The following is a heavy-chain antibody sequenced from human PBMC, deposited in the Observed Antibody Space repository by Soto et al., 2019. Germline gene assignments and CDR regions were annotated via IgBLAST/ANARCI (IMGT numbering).Heavy chain of an antibody. V-gene: IGHV3-23*01. D-gene: IGHD2-15*01. CDR2: ISRSGDIT. CDR1: GSTFSAFC. Sequence: EVQLLESGGALAQPGGCLRLSCAASGSTFSAFCMNWVRQAPGKGLEWVSAISRSGDITYYADSVKGRFTISRDNSKNTLYLEMNSLTGDDTAVYYCAKGGFWVHYGMDVWGQGTTVIVSS. J-gene: IGHJ6*02. CDR3: AKGGFWVHYGMDV.